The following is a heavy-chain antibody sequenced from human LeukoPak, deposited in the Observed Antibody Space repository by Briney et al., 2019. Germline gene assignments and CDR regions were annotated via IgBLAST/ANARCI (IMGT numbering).Heavy chain of an antibody. CDR3: ARPIATAGDPFDY. CDR2: IYYSGST. D-gene: IGHD6-13*01. J-gene: IGHJ4*02. Sequence: SETLSLTCTVSGGSISSSSSYWGWIRQPPGKGLEWIGRIYYSGSTYYNPSLKSRVTISGDTSKDQFSLKLSSVTAADTAVYYCARPIATAGDPFDYWGQGTLVTVSS. V-gene: IGHV4-39*01. CDR1: GGSISSSSSY.